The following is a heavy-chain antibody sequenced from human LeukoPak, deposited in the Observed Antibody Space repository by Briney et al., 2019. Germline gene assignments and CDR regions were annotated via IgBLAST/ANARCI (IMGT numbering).Heavy chain of an antibody. J-gene: IGHJ4*02. Sequence: ASVRVSCKTSGYIFTNYGVSWVRQAPGQGLEWMGWINVYNGHTIYAQEFQGRVTLTTDTSTSTAHMDLRSLRSEDTAVYYCARNTETAIPLPYYFDYWGQGTLVTVSS. CDR3: ARNTETAIPLPYYFDY. CDR1: GYIFTNYG. CDR2: INVYNGHT. V-gene: IGHV1-18*01. D-gene: IGHD2-21*02.